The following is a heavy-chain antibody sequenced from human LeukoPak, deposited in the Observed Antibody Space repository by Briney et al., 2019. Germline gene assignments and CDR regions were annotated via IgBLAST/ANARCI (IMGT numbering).Heavy chain of an antibody. Sequence: SETLSLTCTVSGYSISSGYYWGWIRQPPGKGLEWIGYIYYSGSTNYNPSLKSRVTISVDTSKNQFSLKLSSVTAADTAVYYCARLWGFGELLVDPWGQGTLVTVSS. CDR3: ARLWGFGELLVDP. CDR2: IYYSGST. J-gene: IGHJ5*02. CDR1: GYSISSGYY. D-gene: IGHD3-10*01. V-gene: IGHV4-61*01.